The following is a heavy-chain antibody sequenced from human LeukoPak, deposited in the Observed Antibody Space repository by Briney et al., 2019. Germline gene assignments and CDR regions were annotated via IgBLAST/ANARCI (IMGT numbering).Heavy chain of an antibody. V-gene: IGHV1-8*02. Sequence: ASVKVSCKASGYIFSNYGISWVRQAPGQGLDWMGWMNPNSGNTGYAQKFQGRVTMTRNTSISTAYMKLSSLRSEDTAVYYCARGSKYYDFWSGYYRASNWFDPWGQGTLVTVSS. CDR2: MNPNSGNT. CDR3: ARGSKYYDFWSGYYRASNWFDP. J-gene: IGHJ5*02. D-gene: IGHD3-3*01. CDR1: GYIFSNYG.